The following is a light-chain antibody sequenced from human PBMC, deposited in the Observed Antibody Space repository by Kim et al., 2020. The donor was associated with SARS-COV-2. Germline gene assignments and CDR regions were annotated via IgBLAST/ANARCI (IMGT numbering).Light chain of an antibody. CDR2: STG. V-gene: IGLV7-43*01. J-gene: IGLJ3*02. Sequence: GTVTLTCASSTGAVTSGSYPSWFQQKPGQAPRALIYSTGNKHSWTPARFSGSLLGDKAALTLSGVQPEDEAEYYCLLYYGGAQIWVFGGGTKLTVL. CDR1: TGAVTSGSY. CDR3: LLYYGGAQIWV.